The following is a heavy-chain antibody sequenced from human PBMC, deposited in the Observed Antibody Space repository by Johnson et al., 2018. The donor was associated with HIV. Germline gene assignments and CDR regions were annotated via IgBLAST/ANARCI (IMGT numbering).Heavy chain of an antibody. D-gene: IGHD6-19*01. CDR3: ARDNGAVAGPEGAFDI. J-gene: IGHJ3*02. CDR2: IKQDGSDK. CDR1: GFTVSSNY. Sequence: VQLVESGGGLIQPGGSLRLSCAASGFTVSSNYMSWVRQAPGKGLEWVANIKQDGSDKYYVDSVKGRFTISRDNSKNTLYLQMNSLRAEDTAVYYCARDNGAVAGPEGAFDIWGQGTMVTVSS. V-gene: IGHV3-7*01.